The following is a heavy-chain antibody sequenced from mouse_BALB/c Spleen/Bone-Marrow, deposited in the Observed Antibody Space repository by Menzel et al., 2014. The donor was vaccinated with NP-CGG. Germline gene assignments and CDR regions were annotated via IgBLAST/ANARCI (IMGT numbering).Heavy chain of an antibody. V-gene: IGHV1-69*02. D-gene: IGHD1-1*01. CDR2: IYPSDTYT. Sequence: GHLQQCGAELVTPEASLKLCCRASGYTFTSYWINWVKQRPGQGLEWIGNIYPSDTYTNYNQRFKDKATLTVDKSSSTAYMQLRSPTSEDSAVYYCTRYGNSHYYTMD. CDR1: GYTFTSYW. J-gene: IGHJ4*01. CDR3: TRYGNSHYYTMD.